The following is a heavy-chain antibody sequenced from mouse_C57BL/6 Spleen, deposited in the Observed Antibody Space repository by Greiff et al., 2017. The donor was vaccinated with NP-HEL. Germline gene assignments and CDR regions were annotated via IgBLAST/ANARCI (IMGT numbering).Heavy chain of an antibody. V-gene: IGHV1-55*01. D-gene: IGHD1-1*01. CDR2: IYPGSGST. Sequence: QVQLQQPGAELVKPGASVKMSCKASGYTFTSYWITWVKQRPGQGLEWIGDIYPGSGSTNYNEKFKSKATLTVDTSSSTAYMQLSSLTSEDSAVYYCAREIYGSKDFDYWGQGTTLTVSS. CDR1: GYTFTSYW. CDR3: AREIYGSKDFDY. J-gene: IGHJ2*01.